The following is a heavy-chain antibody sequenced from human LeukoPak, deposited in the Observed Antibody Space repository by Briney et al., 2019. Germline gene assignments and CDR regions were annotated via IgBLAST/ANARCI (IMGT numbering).Heavy chain of an antibody. CDR1: GFTFTSYW. J-gene: IGHJ4*02. Sequence: PGGSLRLSCTASGFTFTSYWMTWVPQAPGRELEWVASTKEDGREKQYVESVRGRFTISRDNAKNSLYLQRSSLTAQDTAVYYCVGNVEFWGQGTLVSVSS. CDR2: TKEDGREK. V-gene: IGHV3-7*02. CDR3: VGNVEF.